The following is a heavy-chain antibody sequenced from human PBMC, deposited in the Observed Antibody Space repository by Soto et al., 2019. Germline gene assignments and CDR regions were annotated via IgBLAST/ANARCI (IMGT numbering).Heavy chain of an antibody. CDR2: ISYDGYNK. CDR1: GLTFTKYG. V-gene: IGHV3-30*18. CDR3: AKDRSGIPVANPTGE. Sequence: GGSLRLSCAASGLTFTKYGMHWVRQAPGKGLEWVAVISYDGYNKYYAHSVRGRFTISRDNSKSTLYLQMNSLRLEDTAVYYCAKDRSGIPVANPTGEWGQGTLVTVSS. D-gene: IGHD6-19*01. J-gene: IGHJ4*02.